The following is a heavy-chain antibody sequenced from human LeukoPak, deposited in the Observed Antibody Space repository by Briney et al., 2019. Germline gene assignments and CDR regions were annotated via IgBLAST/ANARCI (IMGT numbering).Heavy chain of an antibody. CDR1: GYTFTSYD. CDR3: ARARAAAATTDY. Sequence: ASVKVSCKASGYTFTSYDINWVRQAIGQGLEWMGWMNPNSGNTGYAQKFQGRVTMTRNTSISTAYMELSSLRSEDTAVDYCARARAAAATTDYWGQGTLVTVSS. J-gene: IGHJ4*02. CDR2: MNPNSGNT. V-gene: IGHV1-8*01. D-gene: IGHD6-25*01.